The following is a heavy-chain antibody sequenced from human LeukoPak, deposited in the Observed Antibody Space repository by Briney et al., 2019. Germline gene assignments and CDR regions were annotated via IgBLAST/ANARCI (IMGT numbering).Heavy chain of an antibody. Sequence: ASVKVSCKASGYTFTGYYMHWVRQAPGQGREGMGWINPNSGGTNYAQKFQGRVTMTRDTSISTAYMELSRLRSDDTAVYYCARSPYCGGDCYQNWFDPWGQGTLVTVSS. V-gene: IGHV1-2*02. CDR3: ARSPYCGGDCYQNWFDP. J-gene: IGHJ5*02. CDR1: GYTFTGYY. D-gene: IGHD2-21*02. CDR2: INPNSGGT.